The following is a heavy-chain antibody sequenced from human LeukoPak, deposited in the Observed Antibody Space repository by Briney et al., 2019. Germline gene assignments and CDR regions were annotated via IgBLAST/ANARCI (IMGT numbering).Heavy chain of an antibody. CDR2: IYYSGST. Sequence: SETLSLTCTVSGGSISSYYWSWIRQPPGKGLEWIGNIYYSGSTNYNPSLKSRVTISVDTSKNQFSLKLSSVTAADTAVYYCARDGGYSNPYYYYYYYMDVWGKGTTVTVSS. J-gene: IGHJ6*03. D-gene: IGHD4-11*01. CDR1: GGSISSYY. CDR3: ARDGGYSNPYYYYYYYMDV. V-gene: IGHV4-59*12.